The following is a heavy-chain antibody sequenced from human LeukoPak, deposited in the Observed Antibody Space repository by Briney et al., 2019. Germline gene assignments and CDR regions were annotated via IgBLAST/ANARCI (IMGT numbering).Heavy chain of an antibody. J-gene: IGHJ4*02. V-gene: IGHV3-23*01. CDR2: ISGSGGST. Sequence: PSGGSLRLSCAASGFTFSSYAISWVRQAPGKGLEWVSAISGSGGSTYYADSVKGRFTISRDNSKNTLYLQMNSLRAEDTAVYYCAKDQVAVAVYYWGQGTLVTVSS. CDR3: AKDQVAVAVYY. CDR1: GFTFSSYA. D-gene: IGHD6-19*01.